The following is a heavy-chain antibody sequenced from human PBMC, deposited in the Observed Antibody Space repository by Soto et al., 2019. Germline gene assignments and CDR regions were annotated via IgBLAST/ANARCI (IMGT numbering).Heavy chain of an antibody. J-gene: IGHJ6*02. CDR2: ISYDGSNK. Sequence: QVQLVESGGGVVQPGRSLRLSCAASGFTFSSYGMNWVRQAPGKGLEWVAVISYDGSNKYYADSVKGRFTISRDNSENTLYLRMNSLRAEDTVVYYCAKERVVTATRAYYYYYYGLDVWFRGTTVTVSS. CDR3: AKERVVTATRAYYYYYYGLDV. CDR1: GFTFSSYG. V-gene: IGHV3-30*18. D-gene: IGHD2-21*02.